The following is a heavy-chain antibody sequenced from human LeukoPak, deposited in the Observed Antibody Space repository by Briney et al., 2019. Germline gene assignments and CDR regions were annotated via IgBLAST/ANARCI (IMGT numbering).Heavy chain of an antibody. CDR1: GFTFSSYS. J-gene: IGHJ6*02. V-gene: IGHV3-21*01. CDR3: VRNSYNYYGMDV. CDR2: ISSSSSYI. D-gene: IGHD4-23*01. Sequence: GGSLRLSCAASGFTFSSYSMNWVRQAPGKGLEWVSSISSSSSYIYYADTVKGRFTISRDNAKNSLYLQMNSLRAEDTAVYYCVRNSYNYYGMDVWGQGTTVTVSS.